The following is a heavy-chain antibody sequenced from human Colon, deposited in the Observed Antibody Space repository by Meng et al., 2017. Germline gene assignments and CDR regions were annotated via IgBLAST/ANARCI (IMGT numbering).Heavy chain of an antibody. D-gene: IGHD2-2*01. V-gene: IGHV1-3*01. CDR3: ARTGCSSSSCYDY. Sequence: QFQLLQSGAEVKKPGASVKVSCKASGYSFTTYAMHWVRQAPGQRLEWMGWINAGNGNTKYSERFQSRVTITRDTAASTAYMELSSLRSEDTAVYYCARTGCSSSSCYDYWGQGTLVTVAS. CDR2: INAGNGNT. J-gene: IGHJ4*02. CDR1: GYSFTTYA.